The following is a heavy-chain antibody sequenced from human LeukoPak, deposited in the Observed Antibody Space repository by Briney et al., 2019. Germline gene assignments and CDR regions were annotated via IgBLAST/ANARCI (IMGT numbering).Heavy chain of an antibody. CDR3: AEGDCSSTSCNGFYGMDV. CDR2: ISGSGGNT. CDR1: GFTLSNYA. J-gene: IGHJ6*02. D-gene: IGHD2-2*01. V-gene: IGHV3-23*01. Sequence: GGSLRLSCAASGFTLSNYAMSWVRQAPGKGLEWVSGISGSGGNTYYADSVKGRFTISRDNFKNTLYLQMNSLRVEDTAAYHCAEGDCSSTSCNGFYGMDVWGQGTTVTVSS.